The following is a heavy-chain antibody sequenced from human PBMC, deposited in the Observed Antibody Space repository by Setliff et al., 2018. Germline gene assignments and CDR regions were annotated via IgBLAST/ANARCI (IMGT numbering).Heavy chain of an antibody. V-gene: IGHV3-48*03. Sequence: GESLRLSCSGSGFNFSNYEINWVRQAPGKGLEWISYISSIGRLIHYADSVKGRFTVFRGNAGNSVHLQMNNLRVDDAAIYYCASPPIRQYNYYMDVWGKGTTVTVSS. CDR2: ISSIGRLI. CDR3: ASPPIRQYNYYMDV. J-gene: IGHJ6*04. D-gene: IGHD1-20*01. CDR1: GFNFSNYE.